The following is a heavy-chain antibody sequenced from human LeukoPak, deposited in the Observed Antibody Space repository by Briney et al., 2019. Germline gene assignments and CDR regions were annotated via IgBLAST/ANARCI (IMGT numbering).Heavy chain of an antibody. CDR3: VRGVISDAFDI. CDR2: IEQDGSEK. V-gene: IGHV3-7*01. Sequence: GGSLRLSCAASGFTFSSYWMSWVRQAPGKGLEWVASIEQDGSEKNYLDSVKGRFTISRDNAKNSLYLQMNSLRAEDTAVYYCVRGVISDAFDIWGQGIMVTVSS. D-gene: IGHD3-10*01. CDR1: GFTFSSYW. J-gene: IGHJ3*02.